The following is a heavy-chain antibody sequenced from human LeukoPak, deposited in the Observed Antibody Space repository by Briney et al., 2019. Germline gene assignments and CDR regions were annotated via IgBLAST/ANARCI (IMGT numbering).Heavy chain of an antibody. Sequence: PGGSLRLSCAASGFTFSSYGMHWVRQAPGKGLEWVAVISYDGSNKYYADSVKGRFTISRDNSKNTLYLQMNSLRAEDTAVYYCAKDRRYCSSTSCHRSLYYYYGMDVWGQGTTVTVSS. CDR1: GFTFSSYG. CDR2: ISYDGSNK. D-gene: IGHD2-2*01. J-gene: IGHJ6*02. V-gene: IGHV3-30*18. CDR3: AKDRRYCSSTSCHRSLYYYYGMDV.